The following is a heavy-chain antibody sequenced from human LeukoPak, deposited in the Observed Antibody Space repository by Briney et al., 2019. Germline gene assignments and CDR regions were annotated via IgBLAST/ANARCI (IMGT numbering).Heavy chain of an antibody. CDR1: GGSISSGNYY. J-gene: IGHJ4*02. V-gene: IGHV4-61*02. CDR2: IYITGST. CDR3: ARESRHYHYVWGTYRPAVIDY. D-gene: IGHD3-16*02. Sequence: SETLSLTCTVSGGSISSGNYYWSWIRQPAGKGLEWIGRIYITGSTNYNPSLKSRVTVSVDTSKNQFSLNLSSVTAVDTAVYYCARESRHYHYVWGTYRPAVIDYWGQGTLVTVSS.